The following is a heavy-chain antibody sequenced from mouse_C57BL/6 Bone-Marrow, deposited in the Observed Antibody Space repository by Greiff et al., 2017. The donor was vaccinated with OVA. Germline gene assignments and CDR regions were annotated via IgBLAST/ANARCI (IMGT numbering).Heavy chain of an antibody. CDR3: ARRDTYYYGSFYAMDY. V-gene: IGHV1-81*01. CDR2: IYPRSGNT. J-gene: IGHJ4*01. D-gene: IGHD1-1*01. CDR1: GYTFTSYG. Sequence: VQLQQSGAELARPGASVKLSCKASGYTFTSYGISWVKQRTGQGLEWIGEIYPRSGNTYYNEKFKGKATLTADKSSSTAYMELRSLTSEDSAVYFCARRDTYYYGSFYAMDYWGQGTSVTVSS.